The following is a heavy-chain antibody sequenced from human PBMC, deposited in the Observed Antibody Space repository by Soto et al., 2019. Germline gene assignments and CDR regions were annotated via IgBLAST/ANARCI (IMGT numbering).Heavy chain of an antibody. J-gene: IGHJ6*02. CDR1: GGSISSSSYY. D-gene: IGHD3-22*01. CDR3: ARGDPMIVVVLDV. V-gene: IGHV4-39*07. Sequence: PSETLALTCTVSGGSISSSSYYWGWIRQPPGKGLEWIGKINYSGSTNYNPSLKSRVTISVDTSKNQFSLKLSSVTAADTAVYYCARGDPMIVVVLDVWGQGTTVTVS. CDR2: INYSGST.